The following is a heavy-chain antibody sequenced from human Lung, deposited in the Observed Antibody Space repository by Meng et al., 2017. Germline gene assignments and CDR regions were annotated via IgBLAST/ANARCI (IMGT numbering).Heavy chain of an antibody. CDR3: ARGPTTMAHDFDY. V-gene: IGHV4-34*01. Sequence: ESLKISCVVSGFTFSNYAMTWVRQAPGKGLEWIGEINHSGSTNYNPSLESRATISVDTSQNNLSLKLSSVTAADSAVYYCARGPTTMAHDFDYWGQGTLVTVSS. CDR2: INHSGST. CDR1: GFTFSNYA. D-gene: IGHD4-11*01. J-gene: IGHJ4*02.